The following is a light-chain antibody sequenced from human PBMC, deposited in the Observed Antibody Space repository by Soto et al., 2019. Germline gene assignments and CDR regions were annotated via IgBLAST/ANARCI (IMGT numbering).Light chain of an antibody. CDR1: QIISSNY. CDR3: QQFGNSPLLT. CDR2: GAS. V-gene: IGKV3-20*01. Sequence: DIVLTQSPDTLSLSPGERATLSCRASQIISSNYLAWYQQRPGQTPRLLIYGASSRATSVPDRFSGSGSGTDFTLTISRLEPEDFAVYYCQQFGNSPLLTFGGGTKVEIK. J-gene: IGKJ4*01.